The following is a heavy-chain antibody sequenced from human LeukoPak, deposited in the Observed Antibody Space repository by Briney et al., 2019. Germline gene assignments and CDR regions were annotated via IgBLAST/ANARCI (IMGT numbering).Heavy chain of an antibody. Sequence: GGSLRLSCAASGFTFSSYSMNWVRQAPGKGLGWVSSISSSSSYIYYADSVKGRFTISRDNAKNSLYLQMNSLRAEDTAVYYCARDRQGRYQLLYRSDAFDIWGQGTMVTVSS. V-gene: IGHV3-21*01. CDR2: ISSSSSYI. J-gene: IGHJ3*02. CDR1: GFTFSSYS. CDR3: ARDRQGRYQLLYRSDAFDI. D-gene: IGHD2-2*02.